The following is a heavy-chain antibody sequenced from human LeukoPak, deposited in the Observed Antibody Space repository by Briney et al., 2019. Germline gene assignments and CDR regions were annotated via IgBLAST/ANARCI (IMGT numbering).Heavy chain of an antibody. CDR3: TRDPWEPTYS. J-gene: IGHJ4*02. V-gene: IGHV4-34*01. Sequence: PSETLSLTCAVYGGSFSGYYWSWIRQPPGKGLEWIGEINHSGSTNYNPSLKSRVTISVDTSKNQFSLKLTSVTAADTGVYYCTRDPWEPTYSWGQGTLVTVSP. D-gene: IGHD1-26*01. CDR2: INHSGST. CDR1: GGSFSGYY.